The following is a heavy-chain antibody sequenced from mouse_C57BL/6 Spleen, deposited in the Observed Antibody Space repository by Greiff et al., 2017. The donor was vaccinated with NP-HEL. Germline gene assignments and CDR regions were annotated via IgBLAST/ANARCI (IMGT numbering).Heavy chain of an antibody. V-gene: IGHV3-6*01. D-gene: IGHD2-3*01. Sequence: EVKLEESGPGLVKPSQSLSLTCSVTGYSITSGYYWNWIRQFPGNKLEWMGYISYDGSNNYNPSLKNRISITRDTSKNQFCLKLNSVTTEDTATYYCARGEGYDPFAYWGQGTLVTVSA. CDR2: ISYDGSN. CDR3: ARGEGYDPFAY. CDR1: GYSITSGYY. J-gene: IGHJ3*01.